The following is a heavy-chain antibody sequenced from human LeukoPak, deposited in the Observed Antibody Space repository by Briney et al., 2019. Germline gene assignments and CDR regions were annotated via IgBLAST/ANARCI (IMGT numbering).Heavy chain of an antibody. CDR1: GFTFNIFA. V-gene: IGHV3-23*01. J-gene: IGHJ3*02. D-gene: IGHD3-9*01. CDR2: IGSSEK. CDR3: AKDSFDHNGVYDAFDI. Sequence: GGSLRLSCAASGFTFNIFAMSWVRQAPGKGLEWASTIGSSEKYYADSVKGRFTISRDNFKKTLYLQMNSLRAEDTAIYYCAKDSFDHNGVYDAFDIWGQGTLVTVSS.